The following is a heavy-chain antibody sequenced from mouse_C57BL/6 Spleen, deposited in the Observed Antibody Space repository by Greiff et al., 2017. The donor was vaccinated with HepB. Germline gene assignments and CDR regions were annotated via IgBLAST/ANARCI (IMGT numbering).Heavy chain of an antibody. D-gene: IGHD1-1*01. CDR3: VRRGSGYYSSSYGYFDV. CDR2: IRSKSSNYAT. J-gene: IGHJ1*03. V-gene: IGHV10-3*01. CDR1: GFTFNTYA. Sequence: EVQVVESGGGLVQPKGSLKLSCAASGFTFNTYAMHWVRQAPGKGLEWVARIRSKSSNYATYYADSVKDRFTISSDDSQSMLYLQMNNLKTEDTAMYYCVRRGSGYYSSSYGYFDVWGTGTTVTVSS.